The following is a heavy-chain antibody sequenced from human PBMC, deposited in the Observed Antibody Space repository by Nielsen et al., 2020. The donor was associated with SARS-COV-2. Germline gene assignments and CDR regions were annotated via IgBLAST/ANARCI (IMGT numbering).Heavy chain of an antibody. V-gene: IGHV1-24*01. CDR2: FDPEDGET. D-gene: IGHD1-20*01. CDR3: ATAPSITGTPVDYYYYYGMDV. J-gene: IGHJ6*02. Sequence: ASVKVSCKVSGYTLTELSMHWVRQAPGKGLEWMGGFDPEDGETIYAQKFQGRVTTTEDTSTDTAYMELSSLRSEDTAVYYCATAPSITGTPVDYYYYYGMDVWGQGTTVTVSS. CDR1: GYTLTELS.